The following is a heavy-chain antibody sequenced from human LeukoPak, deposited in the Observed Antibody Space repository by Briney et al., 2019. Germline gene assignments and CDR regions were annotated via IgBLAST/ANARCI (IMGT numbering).Heavy chain of an antibody. CDR1: GYTFTSYA. CDR2: INAGNGNT. CDR3: ARVSSGWVYFDY. V-gene: IGHV1-3*01. J-gene: IGHJ4*02. Sequence: ASVKVSCKASGYTFTSYAMHWVRQAPGQRLEWMGWINAGNGNTKYSQKFQGRVTITRETSASTAYMELSSLRSEDTAVYYCARVSSGWVYFDYWGQGTLVTVSS. D-gene: IGHD6-19*01.